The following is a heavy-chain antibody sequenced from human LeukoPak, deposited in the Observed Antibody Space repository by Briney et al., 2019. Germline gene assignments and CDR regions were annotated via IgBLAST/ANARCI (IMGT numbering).Heavy chain of an antibody. D-gene: IGHD2-15*01. J-gene: IGHJ4*02. Sequence: SETLSLTCTVSGGSISSHYWSWIRQSPGKGLEWIGYIYFDGNTNYNPSLKSRVTISVDTSKNQFSLKLSSVTAAETAVYYCARVTDSDRYFDYWGQGTLVTVSS. CDR2: IYFDGNT. CDR3: ARVTDSDRYFDY. CDR1: GGSISSHY. V-gene: IGHV4-59*11.